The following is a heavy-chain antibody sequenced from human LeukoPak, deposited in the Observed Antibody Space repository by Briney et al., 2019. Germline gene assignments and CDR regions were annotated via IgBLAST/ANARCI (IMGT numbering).Heavy chain of an antibody. J-gene: IGHJ5*02. CDR1: GFTLSSYW. Sequence: QSGGSLRLSCAASGFTLSSYWMSWVRQAPGKGLEWVASIKHDGSETYYVDSVKGRFSISRDDAKDSLFLQMNSLRVEDTAVYYCARAGSGWYSGWFDPWGQGTLVTVSS. V-gene: IGHV3-7*01. D-gene: IGHD6-19*01. CDR3: ARAGSGWYSGWFDP. CDR2: IKHDGSET.